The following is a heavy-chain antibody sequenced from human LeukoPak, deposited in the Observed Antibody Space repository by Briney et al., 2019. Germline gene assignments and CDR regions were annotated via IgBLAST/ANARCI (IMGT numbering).Heavy chain of an antibody. J-gene: IGHJ4*02. Sequence: ASVKVSCKASGYTFTSYAMHWVRQAPGQRLEWMGWINAGNGNTKYSQKFQGRVTITRDTSASTAYMELSSLRSEDTAVYYCARGRPYNWNDGGGFDYWGQGTLVTVSS. V-gene: IGHV1-3*01. CDR1: GYTFTSYA. CDR3: ARGRPYNWNDGGGFDY. CDR2: INAGNGNT. D-gene: IGHD1-20*01.